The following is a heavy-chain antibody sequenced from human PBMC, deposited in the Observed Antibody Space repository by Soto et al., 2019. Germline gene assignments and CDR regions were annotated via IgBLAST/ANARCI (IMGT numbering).Heavy chain of an antibody. J-gene: IGHJ4*02. CDR2: IYYSGGT. Sequence: QVQLQESGPGLVKPSETLSLTCTVSGGSISSYYWSWIRQHPGKGLEWVGYIYYSGGTNYNPSLNSRVTISVDTSKNQISLKLSSVTAAYSAVYYCARHVQWLVTFDYPGQGTLVTVSS. V-gene: IGHV4-59*08. CDR1: GGSISSYY. D-gene: IGHD6-19*01. CDR3: ARHVQWLVTFDY.